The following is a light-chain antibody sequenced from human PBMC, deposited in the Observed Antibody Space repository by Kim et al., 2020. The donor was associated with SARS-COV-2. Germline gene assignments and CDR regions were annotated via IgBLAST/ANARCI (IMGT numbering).Light chain of an antibody. Sequence: SSELTQDPAVSVALGQTVRITSQGDSLRSYYASWYQQRPGRAPVVAIYGKNNRPAGIPDRFSGSSSGNTASLTITGAQSEDEADYYCQSRDSSGKVVFGGGTKLTVL. CDR1: SLRSYY. CDR2: GKN. V-gene: IGLV3-19*01. CDR3: QSRDSSGKVV. J-gene: IGLJ2*01.